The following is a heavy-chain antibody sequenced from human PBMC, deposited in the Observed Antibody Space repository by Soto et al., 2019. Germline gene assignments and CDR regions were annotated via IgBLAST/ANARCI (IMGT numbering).Heavy chain of an antibody. V-gene: IGHV4-39*01. D-gene: IGHD1-26*01. CDR1: GGSISSSSYY. CDR3: ARHGSGSYGGFDY. CDR2: IYYSGST. Sequence: NPSETLSLTCTVSGGSISSSSYYWGWIRQPPGKGLEWIGSIYYSGSTYYNPSLKSRVTISVDTSKNQFSLKLSPVTAADTAVYYCARHGSGSYGGFDYWGQGTLGTVSS. J-gene: IGHJ4*02.